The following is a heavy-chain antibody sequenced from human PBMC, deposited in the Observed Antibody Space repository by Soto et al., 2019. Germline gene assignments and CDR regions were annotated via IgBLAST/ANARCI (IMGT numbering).Heavy chain of an antibody. Sequence: QVQLVQSGAEVRQPASSVKVSCKTSGGSFSRYAISWGRQAPGQGLEWMGGIVPIVDTSTYAQKLQGRVTITADESTSTAYMELSSLRSDDTAIYYCVRVVAIPGYPDNWGQGTLVTVSS. CDR1: GGSFSRYA. CDR2: IVPIVDTS. J-gene: IGHJ4*02. V-gene: IGHV1-69*12. CDR3: VRVVAIPGYPDN. D-gene: IGHD5-12*01.